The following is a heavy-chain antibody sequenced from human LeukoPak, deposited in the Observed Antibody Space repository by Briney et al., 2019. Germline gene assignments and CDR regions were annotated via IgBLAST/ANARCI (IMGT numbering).Heavy chain of an antibody. CDR1: GFTFSNHW. D-gene: IGHD1-26*01. Sequence: GGSLRLSFAASGFTFSNHWRPWVRQAPGKGRFWVSRINRDGSRTDYADSVKGRFTISRDDAKNTLYLQVNSLRAEDTAVYFCARQMTPHGNFDYWGQGTLVTVSS. J-gene: IGHJ4*02. V-gene: IGHV3-74*01. CDR2: INRDGSRT. CDR3: ARQMTPHGNFDY.